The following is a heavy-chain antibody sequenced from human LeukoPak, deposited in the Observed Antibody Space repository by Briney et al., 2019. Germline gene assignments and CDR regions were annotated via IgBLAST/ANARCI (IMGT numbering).Heavy chain of an antibody. D-gene: IGHD1-26*01. CDR1: DGSISSNTYY. V-gene: IGHV4-39*01. Sequence: PSETLSLTCTVPDGSISSNTYYWGSLRRPPGKGLEWIGSIYYSGTTYYNPSLMSRVTISVNTSKHQFSLKLSSVTPADTARYYCARHGAQKGSDPWGQGTLVTVSP. CDR2: IYYSGTT. CDR3: ARHGAQKGSDP. J-gene: IGHJ5*02.